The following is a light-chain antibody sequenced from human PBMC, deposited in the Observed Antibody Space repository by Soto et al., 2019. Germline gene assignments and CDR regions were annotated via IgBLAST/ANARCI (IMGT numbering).Light chain of an antibody. CDR1: QPLGAW. CDR2: ARS. CDR3: QQADISQLT. V-gene: IGKV1-12*01. J-gene: IGKJ4*01. Sequence: DIQMTQFPSSVSASVGDRVTITCRASQPLGAWLAWYHQKPGKAPKLLIYARSTLETGAPSRFSGSGSGTQFTLTISSLQPEDFATYYCQQADISQLTFGGGTRVEIK.